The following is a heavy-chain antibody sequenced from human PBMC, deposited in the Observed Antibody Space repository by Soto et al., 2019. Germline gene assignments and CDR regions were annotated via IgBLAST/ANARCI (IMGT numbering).Heavy chain of an antibody. CDR2: IWTSGST. CDR3: ARTVGAADYFDF. D-gene: IGHD6-25*01. Sequence: QVQLQESGPGLVKPSETLSLTCNVSGDSMSKYYWSWVRQPAGKGLEWIGRIWTSGSTNYNPSLKSRVTMSIDTSNKHFSLDLKSVTAADTAVYYCARTVGAADYFDFWGQGVLVTVSS. V-gene: IGHV4-4*07. J-gene: IGHJ4*02. CDR1: GDSMSKYY.